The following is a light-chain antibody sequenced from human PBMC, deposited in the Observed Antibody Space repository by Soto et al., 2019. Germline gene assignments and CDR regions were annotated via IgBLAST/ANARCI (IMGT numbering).Light chain of an antibody. Sequence: QSVLTHPPSASGTPGQRVTISCSGSSSNIGRNTVNWYQQLPGTAPKLLIYNNNQRPSGVPDRFSGSKSGTSASLAISGLQSEDEADHYCTTWDDSLSGWVFGGGTKLTVL. CDR2: NNN. J-gene: IGLJ3*02. CDR1: SSNIGRNT. V-gene: IGLV1-44*01. CDR3: TTWDDSLSGWV.